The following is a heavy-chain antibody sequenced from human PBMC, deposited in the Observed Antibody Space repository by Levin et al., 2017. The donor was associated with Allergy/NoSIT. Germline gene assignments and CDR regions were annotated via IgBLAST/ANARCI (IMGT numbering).Heavy chain of an antibody. CDR2: INPNRGDT. Sequence: ASVKVSCKTSGYTFTDYYIHWVRQAPGQGLEWMGRINPNRGDTNYTQKFQGRVTMTRDTSISTVYMELSRLRSDDTAVYYCARAWFMEGRGMGYWGQGTLVTVSS. V-gene: IGHV1-2*06. CDR3: ARAWFMEGRGMGY. J-gene: IGHJ4*02. D-gene: IGHD3-9*01. CDR1: GYTFTDYY.